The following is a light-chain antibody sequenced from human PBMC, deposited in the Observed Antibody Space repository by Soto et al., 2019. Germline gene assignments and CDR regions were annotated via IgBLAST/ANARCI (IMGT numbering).Light chain of an antibody. V-gene: IGLV1-40*01. CDR1: SSNIGAGYN. CDR3: QSYASSLVV. J-gene: IGLJ2*01. Sequence: QSVLTQPPSVSGAPGQRVTISCTGSSSNIGAGYNVHWYQQLPGTAPKLLIYGNSNRPSGVPDRYSGSKSGTSASLAITGIKAEDEADYYCQSYASSLVVFGGGTKLTVL. CDR2: GNS.